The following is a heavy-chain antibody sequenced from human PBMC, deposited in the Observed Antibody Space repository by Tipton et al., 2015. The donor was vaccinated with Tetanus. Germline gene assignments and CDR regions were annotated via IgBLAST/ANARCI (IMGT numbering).Heavy chain of an antibody. CDR2: VGRRGANT. Sequence: GSLRLSCAVSGFNFSNSAMTWVRQAPGKGLEWVSAVGRRGANTYYADSVKGRFSISRDNSKNTLYLQMNSLRAEDTAIYYCAKGGGQWELVTGDYWGQGTLVIVSS. J-gene: IGHJ4*02. V-gene: IGHV3-23*01. CDR3: AKGGGQWELVTGDY. D-gene: IGHD1-26*01. CDR1: GFNFSNSA.